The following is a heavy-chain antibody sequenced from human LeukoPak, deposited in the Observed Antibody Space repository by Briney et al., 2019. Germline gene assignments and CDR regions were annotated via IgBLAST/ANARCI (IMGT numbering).Heavy chain of an antibody. CDR1: GFTFSSYS. Sequence: GGALRLSCAASGFTFSSYSMNSVRQAPGKGLEWVSSISSSSSYIYYADSVKGRFTISRDNAKTLLYLDMNSLRAVDTAVYYCARGHTAVTRHFDFWGQGTLVTVSS. V-gene: IGHV3-21*01. J-gene: IGHJ4*02. CDR3: ARGHTAVTRHFDF. D-gene: IGHD4-17*01. CDR2: ISSSSSYI.